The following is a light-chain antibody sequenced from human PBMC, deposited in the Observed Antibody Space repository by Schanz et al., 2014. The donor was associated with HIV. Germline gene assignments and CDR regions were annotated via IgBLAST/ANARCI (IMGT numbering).Light chain of an antibody. CDR2: GAS. Sequence: EIVMTQSPGTLSVSPGERATLSCRASQTVSNNLAWYQQKPNQAPRLLIFGASNRAIGIPDRFSGSESGTDFTLTISRVEPEDYAVYHCQQYGSLPWTFGQGTKVEVK. V-gene: IGKV3-20*01. J-gene: IGKJ1*01. CDR3: QQYGSLPWT. CDR1: QTVSNN.